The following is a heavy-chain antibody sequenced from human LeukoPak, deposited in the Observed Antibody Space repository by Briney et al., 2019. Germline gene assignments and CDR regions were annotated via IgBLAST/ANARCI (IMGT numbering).Heavy chain of an antibody. D-gene: IGHD3-22*01. CDR3: AAYYYDSSGYFG. V-gene: IGHV4-39*01. CDR2: ISYSGNT. J-gene: IGHJ4*02. CDR1: GGSISSSGYS. Sequence: SETLSLTCTVSGGSISSSGYSWGWSRPPPGKGLEWIGGISYSGNTYYNPSLKSRVTISVDTSKNQFSLQLSTVTAADTAVYYCAAYYYDSSGYFGWGQGTLVTVSS.